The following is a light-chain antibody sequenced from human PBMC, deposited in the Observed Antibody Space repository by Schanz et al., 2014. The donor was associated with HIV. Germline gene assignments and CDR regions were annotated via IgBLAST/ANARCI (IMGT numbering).Light chain of an antibody. J-gene: IGLJ3*02. CDR2: EVS. V-gene: IGLV2-18*02. CDR1: SSDVGDYNY. Sequence: QSALTQPPSASGSPGQSVTISCTGTSSDVGDYNYVSWYQQHPGTAPKLLIYEVSDRPSGIPDRFSGSKSGNTASLTISGLQAEDEADYYCSSYTSSSTQVFGGGTKLTVL. CDR3: SSYTSSSTQV.